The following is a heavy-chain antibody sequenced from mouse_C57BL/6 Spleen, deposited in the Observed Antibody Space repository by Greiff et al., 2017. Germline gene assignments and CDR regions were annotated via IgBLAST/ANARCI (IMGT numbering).Heavy chain of an antibody. J-gene: IGHJ1*03. CDR3: ARTGNWYFDV. V-gene: IGHV1-80*01. D-gene: IGHD4-1*01. CDR2: IYPGDGDT. CDR1: GYTFTDYN. Sequence: VQLQQSGPELVKPGASVKIPCKASGYTFTDYNMDWVKQSHGKGLEWIGLIYPGDGDTNYNGKFKGKATLTADKSSSTAYMQLSSLTSEDSAVYFCARTGNWYFDVWGTGTTVTVSS.